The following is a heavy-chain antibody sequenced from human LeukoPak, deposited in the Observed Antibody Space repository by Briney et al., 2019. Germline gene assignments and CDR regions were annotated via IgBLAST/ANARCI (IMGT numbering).Heavy chain of an antibody. CDR2: IYYSGST. CDR1: VGSIISSSYY. J-gene: IGHJ3*01. Sequence: SETLSVTCTVSVGSIISSSYYWGWIRQPPGEGLEWIGSIYYSGSTYYNPLLKSRVTIPVNTSKNQFSLKLSYVAAADTAGYYCARHVPGITRMGGGALDLWGQGPMVTVSS. V-gene: IGHV4-39*01. CDR3: ARHVPGITRMGGGALDL. D-gene: IGHD1-7*01.